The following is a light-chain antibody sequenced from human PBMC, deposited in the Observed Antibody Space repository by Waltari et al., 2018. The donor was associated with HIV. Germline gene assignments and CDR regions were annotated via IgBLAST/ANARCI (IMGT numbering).Light chain of an antibody. CDR3: QVWDMTSDHFV. Sequence: SYILTLSPSVSVAPGQTARVTGGGNKIGGQRDHWDRQKFGQAPVLLVYDAVERPSGMFGRISGHNSGNTATLFISRADVGDEAEYYCQVWDMTSDHFVFGPGTTVTVL. CDR2: DAV. CDR1: KIGGQR. V-gene: IGLV3-21*02. J-gene: IGLJ1*01.